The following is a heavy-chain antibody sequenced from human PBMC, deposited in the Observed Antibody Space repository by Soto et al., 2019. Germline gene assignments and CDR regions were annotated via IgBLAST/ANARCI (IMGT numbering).Heavy chain of an antibody. J-gene: IGHJ4*02. CDR2: IYYSGST. CDR1: GGSISSYY. Sequence: ASETLSLTCTVSGGSISSYYWSWIRQPPGKGLEWIGYIYYSGSTNYNPSLKSRVTISVDKSKNQFSLKLSSVTAADTAVYYCASGGLYGVYLEYCGQGTVVTVSS. V-gene: IGHV4-59*12. CDR3: ASGGLYGVYLEY. D-gene: IGHD4-17*01.